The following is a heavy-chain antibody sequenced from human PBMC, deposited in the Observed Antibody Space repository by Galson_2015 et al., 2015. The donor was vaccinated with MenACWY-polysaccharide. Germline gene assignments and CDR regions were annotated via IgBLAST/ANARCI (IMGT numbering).Heavy chain of an antibody. CDR1: GFTFNNAW. D-gene: IGHD4-11*01. CDR2: IKNKAAGGQT. V-gene: IGHV3-15*07. Sequence: SLRLSCAASGFTFNNAWMHWVRPAPGKGLEWVGSIKNKAAGGQTDYAEHVKGIFTIPRNDPEKTLYIQIRSLKIEDTAVYSCTADVSSYSSWSVFDFWGQGTLVTVSS. CDR3: TADVSSYSSWSVFDF. J-gene: IGHJ4*02.